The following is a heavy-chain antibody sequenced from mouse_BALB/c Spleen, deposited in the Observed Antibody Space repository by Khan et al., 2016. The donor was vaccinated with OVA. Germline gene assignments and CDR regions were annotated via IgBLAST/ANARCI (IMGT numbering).Heavy chain of an antibody. J-gene: IGHJ2*01. V-gene: IGHV9-2-1*01. CDR1: GYTFTDYS. CDR3: ASGLKYGNFDY. D-gene: IGHD2-10*02. Sequence: IQLVQSGPEPKKPGETVKISCKASGYTFTDYSMHWVKQAPGKGLKWMGWINTETGEPTYADDFKGRFAFSLETSASTAYLQINNLKNEDTATYFCASGLKYGNFDYWGQGTTLTVSS. CDR2: INTETGEP.